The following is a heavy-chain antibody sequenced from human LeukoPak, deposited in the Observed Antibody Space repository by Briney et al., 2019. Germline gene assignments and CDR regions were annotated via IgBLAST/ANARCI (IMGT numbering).Heavy chain of an antibody. CDR1: GFTFSSYL. Sequence: PGGSLRLSCAASGFTFSSYLMTWVRQAPGKGLEWVSSITATGGSTFYADFVKGRLTISRDNSKNALYLQMNNLRAEDTAVYYCAKGLPGSYYYYFDSWGQGTLVTVSS. J-gene: IGHJ4*02. D-gene: IGHD3-10*01. V-gene: IGHV3-23*01. CDR3: AKGLPGSYYYYFDS. CDR2: ITATGGST.